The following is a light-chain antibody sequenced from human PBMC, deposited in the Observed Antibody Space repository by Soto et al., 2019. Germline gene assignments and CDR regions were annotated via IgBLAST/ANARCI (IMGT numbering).Light chain of an antibody. V-gene: IGLV2-11*01. CDR3: SSYAGSYTVV. J-gene: IGLJ2*01. Sequence: QSALTQPRSVSGSPGQSVTISCTGASSDVGGYNFVSWHQQHPGKAPKLMIFDVSERPSGVPDRFSGSKSGNTATLTISVLQAEDEADYYFSSYAGSYTVVFGGGTQLTVL. CDR1: SSDVGGYNF. CDR2: DVS.